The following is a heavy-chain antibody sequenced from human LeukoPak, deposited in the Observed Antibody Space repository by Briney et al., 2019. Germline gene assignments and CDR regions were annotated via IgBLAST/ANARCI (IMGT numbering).Heavy chain of an antibody. J-gene: IGHJ4*02. CDR1: GGSISSYY. Sequence: PSETLSLTCTVSGGSISSYYWSWIRQPAGKGLEWIGRIYTSGSTNYNPSLESRVTMSVDTSKNQVSLKLSSVTAADTAVYYCARESRRLGTDYFEYWGRVTLVTVSS. V-gene: IGHV4-4*07. CDR2: IYTSGST. D-gene: IGHD2-8*02. CDR3: ARESRRLGTDYFEY.